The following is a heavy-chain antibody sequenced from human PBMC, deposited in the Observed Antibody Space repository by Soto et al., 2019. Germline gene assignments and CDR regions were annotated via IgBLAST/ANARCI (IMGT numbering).Heavy chain of an antibody. CDR1: GFTLSSHS. V-gene: IGHV3-48*01. CDR3: ARDTMWGAKD. J-gene: IGHJ4*02. D-gene: IGHD3-16*01. Sequence: GGSLRLSCATSGFTLSSHSMNWVRQAPGKGLEWVSYIGRDSSTTYYADSVKGRFTISRDNAKKSIDLQMNGLRAEDTAVYHCARDTMWGAKDWGRGTQVTVSS. CDR2: IGRDSSTT.